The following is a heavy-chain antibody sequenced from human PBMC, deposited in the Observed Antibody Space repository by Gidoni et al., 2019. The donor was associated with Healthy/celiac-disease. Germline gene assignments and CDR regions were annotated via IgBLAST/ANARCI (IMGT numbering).Heavy chain of an antibody. Sequence: EVPLAVSGGGLVQSGRSLRRSCAAYGLPFDDYAMHWVRQAPGKGLEWVSGISWNSGSIGYADSVKGRFTISRDNAKNSLYLQMNSLRAEDTALYYCAKAYRKQWELLDPFDYWGQGTLVTVSS. CDR1: GLPFDDYA. D-gene: IGHD1-26*01. CDR2: ISWNSGSI. CDR3: AKAYRKQWELLDPFDY. V-gene: IGHV3-9*01. J-gene: IGHJ4*02.